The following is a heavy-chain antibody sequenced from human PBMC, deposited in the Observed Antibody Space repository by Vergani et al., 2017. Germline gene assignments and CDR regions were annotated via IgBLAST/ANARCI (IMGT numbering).Heavy chain of an antibody. V-gene: IGHV4-39*07. CDR3: ARDVSDPDDGGCYYGMDV. J-gene: IGHJ6*02. D-gene: IGHD3-16*01. CDR1: GGSISSSSYY. Sequence: QLQLQESGPGLVKPSETLSLTCTVSGGSISSSSYYWGWIRQPPGKGLEWIGSIYYSGSTYYNPSLKSRVTISVDTSKNQFSLKLSSVTAADTAVYYCARDVSDPDDGGCYYGMDVWGQGTTVTVSS. CDR2: IYYSGST.